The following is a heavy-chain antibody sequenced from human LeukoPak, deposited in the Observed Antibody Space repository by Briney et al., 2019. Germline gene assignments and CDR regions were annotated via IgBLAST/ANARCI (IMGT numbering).Heavy chain of an antibody. CDR2: IYPGDSDT. V-gene: IGHV5-51*01. CDR3: ARLPGGGNYGDYAYYGMDV. D-gene: IGHD4-17*01. CDR1: GYSFTSYW. J-gene: IGHJ6*02. Sequence: GESLKISCKGSGYSFTSYWIGWVRQMPGKGLEWMRIIYPGDSDTRYSPSFQGQVTISADKSISTAYLQWSSLKASDTAMYYCARLPGGGNYGDYAYYGMDVWGQGTTVTVSS.